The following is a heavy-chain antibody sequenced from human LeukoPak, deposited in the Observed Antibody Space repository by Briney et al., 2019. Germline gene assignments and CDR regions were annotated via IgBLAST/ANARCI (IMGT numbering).Heavy chain of an antibody. Sequence: GGSLRLSCAASGFTFSSYWMHWVRQPPGKGLVWVSRINSDGSTTNYADSVKGRFTISRDNAENTLYLQMNSLRVEDTAVYYCARRVSATRWFDPWGQGTLVTVSS. J-gene: IGHJ5*02. CDR3: ARRVSATRWFDP. CDR1: GFTFSSYW. D-gene: IGHD2-15*01. V-gene: IGHV3-74*01. CDR2: INSDGSTT.